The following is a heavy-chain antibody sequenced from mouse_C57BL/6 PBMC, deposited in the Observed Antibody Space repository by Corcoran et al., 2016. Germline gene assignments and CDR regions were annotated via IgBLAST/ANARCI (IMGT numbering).Heavy chain of an antibody. Sequence: QVQLKQSGAELVRHGASVKLSCKAAGYTFTDYYINWVKQRPGQGLEWIARMYPGSGNTYYNEKFKGKATLTAEKSSSTAYMQLSSLTSEDSAVYFCAKWYAIDYWGQGTSVTVSS. V-gene: IGHV1-76*01. CDR2: MYPGSGNT. J-gene: IGHJ4*01. CDR1: GYTFTDYY. CDR3: AKWYAIDY.